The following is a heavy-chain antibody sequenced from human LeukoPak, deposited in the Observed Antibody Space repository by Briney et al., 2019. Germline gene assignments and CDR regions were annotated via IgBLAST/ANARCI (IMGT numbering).Heavy chain of an antibody. CDR1: GFTFRSYG. J-gene: IGHJ4*02. CDR3: AKRRDGYNYYFDY. CDR2: IRYDGSNE. V-gene: IGHV3-30*02. Sequence: GGSLRLSCAASGFTFRSYGMHWVRQAPGKGLEWVAFIRYDGSNEYYADSVKGRFTISRDNSKNTLYLQMNSLRAEDTAVYYCAKRRDGYNYYFDYWGQGTLVTVSS. D-gene: IGHD5-24*01.